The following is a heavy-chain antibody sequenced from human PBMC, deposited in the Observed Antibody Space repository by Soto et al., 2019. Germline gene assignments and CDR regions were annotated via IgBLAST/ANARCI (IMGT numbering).Heavy chain of an antibody. CDR2: ISPNTGGT. Sequence: QVQLVQSGAEVKKPGASVKVSCKTSGYAFTGFYIHWVRQAPGQGLGWMGWISPNTGGTSYAQKFQGRVTMTRDTSISTAYMALTRLRSDDTAVFYCARVRQPVLDYFDYWGQGTLVTVSS. V-gene: IGHV1-2*02. J-gene: IGHJ4*02. CDR1: GYAFTGFY. D-gene: IGHD3-3*01. CDR3: ARVRQPVLDYFDY.